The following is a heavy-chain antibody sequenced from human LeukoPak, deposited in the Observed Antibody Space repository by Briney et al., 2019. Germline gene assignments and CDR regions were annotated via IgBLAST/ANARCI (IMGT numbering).Heavy chain of an antibody. CDR3: ASGTATLEGDY. CDR2: IYYSGST. Sequence: PSETLSLTCTVSGGSISSSSYYWGWIRQPPGKGREWIGSIYYSGSTYYNPSLKSRVTISVDTSKNQFSLKLSSVTAADTAVYYCASGTATLEGDYWGQGTLVTVSS. V-gene: IGHV4-39*01. CDR1: GGSISSSSYY. J-gene: IGHJ4*02. D-gene: IGHD5-18*01.